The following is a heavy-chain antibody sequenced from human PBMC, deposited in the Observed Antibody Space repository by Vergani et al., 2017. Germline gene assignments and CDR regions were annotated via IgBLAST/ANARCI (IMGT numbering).Heavy chain of an antibody. Sequence: DVHLAESGGGFFQPGGSLRLSCSASGFSFNSYWMHWVRQVPGKGVLWVSRIKSDGSITAYADSVKGRFTISRDNAQNTLYLQMNSLRVEDTGVYYCARARCIETCYMSNWLDSWGQGTLVTVSS. D-gene: IGHD3-9*01. CDR1: GFSFNSYW. CDR2: IKSDGSIT. J-gene: IGHJ5*01. CDR3: ARARCIETCYMSNWLDS. V-gene: IGHV3-74*03.